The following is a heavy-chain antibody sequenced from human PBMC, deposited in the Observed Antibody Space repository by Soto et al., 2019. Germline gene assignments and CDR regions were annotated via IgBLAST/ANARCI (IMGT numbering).Heavy chain of an antibody. D-gene: IGHD2-15*01. CDR1: GFTFSTYY. J-gene: IGHJ4*02. CDR2: INKDGSEK. V-gene: IGHV3-7*01. CDR3: ARDRGYCSGGTCYSFLDY. Sequence: EVQLVESGGGLVQPGGSLRLSCAASGFTFSTYYMNWVRQAPGKGLEWVANINKDGSEKNYVDSVKGRFTISRDNAKNSLYLQMNSLRAEDTAVYYCARDRGYCSGGTCYSFLDYWGQGILVIVSS.